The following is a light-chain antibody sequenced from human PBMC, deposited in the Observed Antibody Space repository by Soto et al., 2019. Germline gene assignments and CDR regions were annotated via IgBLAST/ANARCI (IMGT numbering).Light chain of an antibody. CDR1: QSIDRW. CDR2: RAS. CDR3: QQYKTYMYN. V-gene: IGKV1-5*03. J-gene: IGKJ2*01. Sequence: DIQMTQSPSTLSASVGDRVTITCRAGQSIDRWLAWYQQKPGKAPKLLIYRASSLESGVPSRFSGSGSGTEFTLTISSLQPDDFATYYCQQYKTYMYNFAQGTKLEIK.